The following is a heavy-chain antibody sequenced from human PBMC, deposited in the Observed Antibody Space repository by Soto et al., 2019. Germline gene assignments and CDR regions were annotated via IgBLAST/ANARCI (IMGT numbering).Heavy chain of an antibody. CDR2: IYYSGST. CDR3: AIPGIAAAGTRWGYYYYMDV. Sequence: PSETLSLTCTVSGGSISSSRYYWGWIRQPPGKGLEWIGSIYYSGSTYYNPSLKSRVTISVDTSKNQFSLKLSSVTAADTAVYYCAIPGIAAAGTRWGYYYYMDVWGKGTTVTVSS. V-gene: IGHV4-39*01. D-gene: IGHD6-13*01. J-gene: IGHJ6*03. CDR1: GGSISSSRYY.